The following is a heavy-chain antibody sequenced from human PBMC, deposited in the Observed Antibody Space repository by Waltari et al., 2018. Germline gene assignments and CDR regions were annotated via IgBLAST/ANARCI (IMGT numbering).Heavy chain of an antibody. CDR3: ARQGGASSSYNWFDP. D-gene: IGHD6-13*01. V-gene: IGHV4-39*01. Sequence: QLQLQESGPGLVKPSETLSLTCTVSGGSISSSSYYWGWIRQPPGKGLEWIGSIYYRGSTYYNPSLKSRVTISVDTSKNQFSLKLSSVTAADTAVYYCARQGGASSSYNWFDPWGQGTLVTVSS. CDR2: IYYRGST. J-gene: IGHJ5*02. CDR1: GGSISSSSYY.